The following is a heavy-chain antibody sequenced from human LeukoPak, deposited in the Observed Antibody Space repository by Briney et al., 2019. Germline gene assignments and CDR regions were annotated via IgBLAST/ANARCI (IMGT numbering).Heavy chain of an antibody. J-gene: IGHJ4*02. CDR1: GFPFSSFE. D-gene: IGHD5-12*01. CDR2: ISSSGGTT. CDR3: ARDFGIVDNRFDY. V-gene: IGHV3-48*03. Sequence: GGSLRLPCAASGFPFSSFEMNWVRQAPGQGLEWVAYISSSGGTTYYADSVKGRFTISRDNAKNLVYLQMNSLRVEDTAVYYCARDFGIVDNRFDYWGQGALVTVSS.